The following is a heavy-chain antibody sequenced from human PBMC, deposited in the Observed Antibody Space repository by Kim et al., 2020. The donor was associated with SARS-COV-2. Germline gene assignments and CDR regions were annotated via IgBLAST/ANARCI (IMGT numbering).Heavy chain of an antibody. CDR3: ASAISRTVDY. V-gene: IGHV4-4*02. CDR1: GGSISSSNC. J-gene: IGHJ4*02. CDR2: MCYSGST. D-gene: IGHD3-9*01. Sequence: SETLSLTCAVSGGSISSSNCWSWVRQPPGKGLEWIGEMCYSGSTNYNPSLKSRVTISADKSKNQFSLKLTSVTAADTAVYYCASAISRTVDYWGQGILVTVSS.